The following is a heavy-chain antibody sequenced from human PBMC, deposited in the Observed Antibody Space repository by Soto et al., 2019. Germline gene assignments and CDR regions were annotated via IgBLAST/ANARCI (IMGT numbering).Heavy chain of an antibody. J-gene: IGHJ6*02. Sequence: HPGGSLRLSCTASGFTFGDYAMSWFRQAPGKGLEWVGFIRSKAYGGTTEYAASVKGRFTISRDDSKSIAYLQMNSLKTEDTAVYYCTSGTTPADYYYYGMDVWGQGTTVTVSS. CDR2: IRSKAYGGTT. V-gene: IGHV3-49*03. CDR1: GFTFGDYA. CDR3: TSGTTPADYYYYGMDV.